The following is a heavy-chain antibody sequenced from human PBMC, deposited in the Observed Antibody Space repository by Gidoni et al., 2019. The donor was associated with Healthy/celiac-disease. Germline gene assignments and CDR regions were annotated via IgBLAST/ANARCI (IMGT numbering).Heavy chain of an antibody. V-gene: IGHV3-30*04. CDR3: ARRARITIFGVVYRGAFDI. D-gene: IGHD3-3*01. J-gene: IGHJ3*02. CDR1: GFTFSSYA. Sequence: CAASGFTFSSYAMHWVRQAPGKGLEWVAVISYDGSNKYYADSVKGRFTISRDNSKNTLYLQMNSLRAEDTAVYYCARRARITIFGVVYRGAFDIWGQGTMVTVSS. CDR2: ISYDGSNK.